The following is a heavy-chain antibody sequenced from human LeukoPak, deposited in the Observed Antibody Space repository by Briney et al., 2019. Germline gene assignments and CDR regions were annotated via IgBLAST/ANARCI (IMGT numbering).Heavy chain of an antibody. Sequence: ASVKVSCKASGYTFIGYYMHWVRQAPGQGLEWMGWINPNSGGTNYAQKLQGRVTMTRDTSISTAYMELSRLRSDDTAVYYCAAEYYDSSGIFPDYWGQGTLVTVSS. CDR1: GYTFIGYY. V-gene: IGHV1-2*02. CDR2: INPNSGGT. CDR3: AAEYYDSSGIFPDY. J-gene: IGHJ4*02. D-gene: IGHD3-22*01.